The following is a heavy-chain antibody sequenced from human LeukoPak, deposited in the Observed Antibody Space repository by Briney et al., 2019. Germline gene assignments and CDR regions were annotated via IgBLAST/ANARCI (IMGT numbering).Heavy chain of an antibody. Sequence: GGSLRLSCAASGFTFSSYWMSWVRQAPGKGLEWVANIKQDGSEKYYVDSVKGRFTISRDNSKNTLYLQMNSLRAEDTAVYYCAKDHVQVYYDSSGYAFDIWGQGTMVTVSS. CDR2: IKQDGSEK. V-gene: IGHV3-7*03. J-gene: IGHJ3*02. CDR1: GFTFSSYW. CDR3: AKDHVQVYYDSSGYAFDI. D-gene: IGHD3-22*01.